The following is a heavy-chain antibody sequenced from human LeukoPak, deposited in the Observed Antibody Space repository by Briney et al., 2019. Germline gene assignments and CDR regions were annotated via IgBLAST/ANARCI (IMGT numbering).Heavy chain of an antibody. V-gene: IGHV4-4*07. Sequence: PSETLSLTCTVSGGSISSYYWSWIRQPAGKGLEWIGRIYTSGSTNYNPSLKSQVTISVDTSKNQFSLKLSSVTAADTAVYYCARGLYYDYVWGSYRLYSKYFDYWGQGTLVTVSS. CDR3: ARGLYYDYVWGSYRLYSKYFDY. CDR2: IYTSGST. CDR1: GGSISSYY. D-gene: IGHD3-16*02. J-gene: IGHJ4*02.